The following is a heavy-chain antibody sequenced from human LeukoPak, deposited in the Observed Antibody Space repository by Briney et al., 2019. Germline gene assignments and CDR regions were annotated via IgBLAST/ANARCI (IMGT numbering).Heavy chain of an antibody. V-gene: IGHV4-4*07. J-gene: IGHJ3*02. CDR1: GGSINNYY. CDR2: IYTRGST. Sequence: SETLSLTCAVSGGSINNYYWSWIRQPAGKGLEWIGRIYTRGSTNYNPSLKSRVTMSVDTSKNQFSLKLSSVTAADTAVYYCARGRYCSADICSGGDAFDIWGQGTMVSVSS. CDR3: ARGRYCSADICSGGDAFDI. D-gene: IGHD2-15*01.